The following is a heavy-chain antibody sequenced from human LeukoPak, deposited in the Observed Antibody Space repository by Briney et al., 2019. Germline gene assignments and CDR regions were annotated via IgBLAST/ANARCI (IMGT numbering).Heavy chain of an antibody. CDR1: GGSISSYY. V-gene: IGHV4-59*01. J-gene: IGHJ5*02. Sequence: SETLSLTCTVPGGSISSYYWSWIRQPPGKGLEWIGYIYYSGSTNYNPSLKSRVTISVDTSKNQFSLKLSSVTAADTAVYYCAREFAGGWAASWFDPWGQGTLVTVSS. CDR2: IYYSGST. D-gene: IGHD5-18*01. CDR3: AREFAGGWAASWFDP.